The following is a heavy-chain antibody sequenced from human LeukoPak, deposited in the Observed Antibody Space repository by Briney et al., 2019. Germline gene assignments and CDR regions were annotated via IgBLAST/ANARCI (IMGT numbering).Heavy chain of an antibody. V-gene: IGHV4-61*01. Sequence: PSETLSLTCTVSGGSLSSGSYYWSWIRQPPGKGLEWIGYIYYSGSTNYNPSLKSRVTISVDTSKNQFSLKLSSVTAADTAVYYCARYEVPYYSGMDVWGQGTTVTVSS. J-gene: IGHJ6*02. CDR3: ARYEVPYYSGMDV. D-gene: IGHD3-3*01. CDR1: GGSLSSGSYY. CDR2: IYYSGST.